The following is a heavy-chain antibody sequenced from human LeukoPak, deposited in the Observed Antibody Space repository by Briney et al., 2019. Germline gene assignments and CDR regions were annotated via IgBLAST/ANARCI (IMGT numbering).Heavy chain of an antibody. CDR1: GFTFRDYA. CDR3: ATDYYDRSGDYTVDY. Sequence: GGSLRLSCAAYGFTFRDYAMSWVRQAPGKGLEWVSVISGTGDTTHYADSVKGRLTISRDNSQNTVFLQMNSLRAEDTAVYYCATDYYDRSGDYTVDYWGQGSLVTVSS. D-gene: IGHD3-22*01. CDR2: ISGTGDTT. V-gene: IGHV3-23*01. J-gene: IGHJ4*02.